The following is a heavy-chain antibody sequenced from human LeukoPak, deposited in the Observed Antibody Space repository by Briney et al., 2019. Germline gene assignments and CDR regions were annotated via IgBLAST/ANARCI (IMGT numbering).Heavy chain of an antibody. D-gene: IGHD3-10*01. Sequence: SGTLSLTCTVSGGSISSYYWSWIRQPPGKGLEWIGSIYYSGSTYYNPSLMSGVTVSVDTSKNQFSLKLSSVTAADTAVYYCARTRYYYNSRSYGAPYYFDYWGQGTLVTVSS. CDR2: IYYSGST. CDR1: GGSISSYY. CDR3: ARTRYYYNSRSYGAPYYFDY. J-gene: IGHJ4*02. V-gene: IGHV4-59*05.